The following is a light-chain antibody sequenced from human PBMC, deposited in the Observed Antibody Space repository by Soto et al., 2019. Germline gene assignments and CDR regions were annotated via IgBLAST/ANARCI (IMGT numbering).Light chain of an antibody. V-gene: IGKV3-20*01. J-gene: IGKJ1*01. CDR2: GAS. Sequence: EIVLTKSPGTLSLSPGEGATLSCWASQSVPSNYLAWFQQRPVQAPRLLMYGASSRATGIPDRFRGSGSGTDFALTMSRRERDDFAVYYCQEYGDSSRTFGQGTKVEIK. CDR1: QSVPSNY. CDR3: QEYGDSSRT.